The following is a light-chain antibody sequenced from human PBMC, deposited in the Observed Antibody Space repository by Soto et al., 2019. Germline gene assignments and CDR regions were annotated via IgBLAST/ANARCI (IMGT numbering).Light chain of an antibody. CDR1: SSDVGSYNR. CDR2: EVS. Sequence: QSALTQPASVSGSPGQSITISCTGTSSDVGSYNRVSWYQQPPGTAPKLMIYEVSNRPSGVSNRFSGSKSGNTASLTISGLQAEDEADYYCSSYTSSRRNVFGTGTKLTVL. CDR3: SSYTSSRRNV. V-gene: IGLV2-14*01. J-gene: IGLJ1*01.